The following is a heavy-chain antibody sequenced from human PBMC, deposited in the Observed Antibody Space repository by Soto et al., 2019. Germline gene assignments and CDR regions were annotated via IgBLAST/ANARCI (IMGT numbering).Heavy chain of an antibody. Sequence: SETLSLTCTVSGGSIISGSYYWAWIRQSPEMGLEWIGTIYSGGSTFHNPSFKSRVSISVDTSRNHFSLYLSSVAVADTALYHCARGRGEFNAWGQGTPVTVSS. D-gene: IGHD2-21*01. CDR3: ARGRGEFNA. V-gene: IGHV4-39*02. CDR1: GGSIISGSYY. CDR2: IYSGGST. J-gene: IGHJ5*02.